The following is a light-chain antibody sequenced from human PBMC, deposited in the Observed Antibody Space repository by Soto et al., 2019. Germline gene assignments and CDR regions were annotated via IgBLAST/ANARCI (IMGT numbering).Light chain of an antibody. Sequence: QSVLTQPASVSGSPGESITISCTGTSSDIGGYNYVSWFQQHPGKAPKLMIYQVNNRPSGVSIRFSGSKSGSTASLTISGLQAEDEADYYCNSYTSSNTPYVFGTGTKVTV. J-gene: IGLJ1*01. CDR1: SSDIGGYNY. V-gene: IGLV2-14*01. CDR2: QVN. CDR3: NSYTSSNTPYV.